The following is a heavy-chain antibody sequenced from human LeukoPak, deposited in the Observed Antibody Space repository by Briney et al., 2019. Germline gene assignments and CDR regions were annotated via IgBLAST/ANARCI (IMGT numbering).Heavy chain of an antibody. D-gene: IGHD4-23*01. CDR1: GLTFSSHW. CDR3: ARGRPHGNDY. V-gene: IGHV3-74*01. J-gene: IGHJ4*02. Sequence: GGSLRLSCAASGLTFSSHWMHWVRQAPGKGLVWVSRITNDGSSTTYADSVKGRFSISRDSAKNTLYLQMNSLRVEDTAVYYCARGRPHGNDYWGQGTLVTVSS. CDR2: ITNDGSST.